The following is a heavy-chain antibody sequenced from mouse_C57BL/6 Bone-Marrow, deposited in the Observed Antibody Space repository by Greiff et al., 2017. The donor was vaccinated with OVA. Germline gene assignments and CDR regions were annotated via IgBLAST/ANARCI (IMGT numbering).Heavy chain of an antibody. J-gene: IGHJ3*01. V-gene: IGHV1-80*01. CDR2: IYPGDGDT. CDR3: EIRTSFAY. Sequence: QVQLKESGAELVKPGASVKISCKASGYAFSSYWMNWVKQRPGKGLEWIGQIYPGDGDTNYNGKFKGKATLTADKSSSTAYMQLSSLTSEDSAVYFCEIRTSFAYWGQGTLVTASA. CDR1: GYAFSSYW.